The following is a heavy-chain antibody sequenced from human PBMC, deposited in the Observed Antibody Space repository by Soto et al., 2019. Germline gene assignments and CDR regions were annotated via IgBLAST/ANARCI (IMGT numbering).Heavy chain of an antibody. CDR2: IIPIFGTA. Sequence: VSCKASGGTFSSYAISWVRQAPGQGLEWMGGIIPIFGTANYAQKFQGRVTITADESTSTAYMELSSLRSEDTAVYYCAGDSRGAVYYRADGYNWFDPWGQGTLVTVSS. CDR3: AGDSRGAVYYRADGYNWFDP. J-gene: IGHJ5*02. D-gene: IGHD3-10*01. V-gene: IGHV1-69*01. CDR1: GGTFSSYA.